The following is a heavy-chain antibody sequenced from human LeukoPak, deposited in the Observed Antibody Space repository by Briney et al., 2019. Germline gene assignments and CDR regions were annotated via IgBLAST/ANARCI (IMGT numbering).Heavy chain of an antibody. Sequence: SETLSLTCTVSGGSISSYYWSWIRQPPGKGLEWIGYIYYSGSTNYNPSLKSRVTISVDTSKNQFSLKLSSVTAADTAVYYCARDHRSSSSNTFDYWGQGTLVTVSS. CDR1: GGSISSYY. CDR2: IYYSGST. D-gene: IGHD6-6*01. J-gene: IGHJ4*02. CDR3: ARDHRSSSSNTFDY. V-gene: IGHV4-59*01.